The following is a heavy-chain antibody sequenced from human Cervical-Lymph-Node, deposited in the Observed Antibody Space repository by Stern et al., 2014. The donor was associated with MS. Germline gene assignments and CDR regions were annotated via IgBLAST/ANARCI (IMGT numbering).Heavy chain of an antibody. CDR2: ISYDGNIK. CDR3: ARDGRSV. CDR1: GFTFSSYT. J-gene: IGHJ4*02. Sequence: VQLVESGGGVVHPGRSLRLSCAASGFTFSSYTMHWVRQSPGKALEGVAVISYDGNIKFYADSVKGRFTISRDNSKNTLFLQMNSLRIEDTAVYYCARDGRSVWGQGTLVTVSS. V-gene: IGHV3-30-3*01.